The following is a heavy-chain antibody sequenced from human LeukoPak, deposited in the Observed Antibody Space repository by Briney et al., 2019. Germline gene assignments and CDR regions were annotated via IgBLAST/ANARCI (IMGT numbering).Heavy chain of an antibody. V-gene: IGHV7-4-1*02. J-gene: IGHJ4*02. CDR2: INTNTGNP. D-gene: IGHD3-10*01. Sequence: ASVKVSCKASGYTFTSYAMNWVRQAPGQGLEWMGWINTNTGNPTYAQGFTGRFVFSLDTSVSTAYLQISSLKAEDTAVYYCAREELTMVRGVIIAYIDYWGQGTLVTVSS. CDR3: AREELTMVRGVIIAYIDY. CDR1: GYTFTSYA.